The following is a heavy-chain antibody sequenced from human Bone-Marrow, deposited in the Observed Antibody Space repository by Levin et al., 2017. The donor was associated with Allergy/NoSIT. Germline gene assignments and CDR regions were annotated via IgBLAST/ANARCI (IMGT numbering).Heavy chain of an antibody. CDR1: GFTFSNYA. V-gene: IGHV3-30-3*01. D-gene: IGHD3-16*01. CDR3: ARDMSAGFFGGADQ. J-gene: IGHJ4*02. CDR2: ISHDGTYK. Sequence: QPGESLKISCAASGFTFSNYAMHWVRQAPGKGLEWVAVISHDGTYKYYAGSVKGRFTISRDNSKNTLFLQMDRLRPEDTAVYYCARDMSAGFFGGADQWGQGTLVTVSS.